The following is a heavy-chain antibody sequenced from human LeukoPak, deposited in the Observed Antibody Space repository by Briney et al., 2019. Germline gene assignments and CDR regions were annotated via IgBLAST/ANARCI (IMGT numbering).Heavy chain of an antibody. CDR1: GGSISSYY. D-gene: IGHD1-26*01. J-gene: IGHJ4*02. V-gene: IGHV4-59*01. CDR2: IYYSGTT. Sequence: KPSETLSLTCTVSGGSISSYYWTWIRQPPGKGLEWIGYIYYSGTTNYNPSLKSRVTISVDTSKNQFSLKLSSVTAADTAVYYCASGRPLGFDYWGQGTLVTVSS. CDR3: ASGRPLGFDY.